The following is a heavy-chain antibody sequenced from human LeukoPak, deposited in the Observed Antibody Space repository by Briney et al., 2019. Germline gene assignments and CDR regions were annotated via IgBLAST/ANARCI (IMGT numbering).Heavy chain of an antibody. Sequence: GGSLRLSCAASGFTFSRYWMHWVRQAPGKGLVWVSRINSDGSSTSYADSVKGRFTISRDNSKNTMFMQMNSLRAEDTAVYHCARDRSGYANDAFDFWGQGTMVTVSS. CDR1: GFTFSRYW. CDR3: ARDRSGYANDAFDF. V-gene: IGHV3-74*01. CDR2: INSDGSST. D-gene: IGHD3-3*01. J-gene: IGHJ3*01.